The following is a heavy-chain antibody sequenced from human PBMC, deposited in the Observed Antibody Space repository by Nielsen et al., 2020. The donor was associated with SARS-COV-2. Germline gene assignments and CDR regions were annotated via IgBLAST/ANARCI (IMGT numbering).Heavy chain of an antibody. CDR3: ARQGGGYFDY. Sequence: SETLSLTCAVYGGSFSGYYWSWIRQPPGKGLEWIGEINHSGSTNYNPSLKSRVTISVDTSKNQFSLKLSSVTAADTAVYYCARQGGGYFDYWGQGTLVTVSS. CDR1: GGSFSGYY. CDR2: INHSGST. J-gene: IGHJ4*02. D-gene: IGHD1-26*01. V-gene: IGHV4-34*01.